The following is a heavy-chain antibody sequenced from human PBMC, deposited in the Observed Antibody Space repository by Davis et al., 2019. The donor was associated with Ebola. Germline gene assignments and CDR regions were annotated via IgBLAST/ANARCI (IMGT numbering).Heavy chain of an antibody. CDR3: ARAHLAAAGPFDY. J-gene: IGHJ4*02. Sequence: SETLSLTCAVYGGSFSGYYWSWIRQHPGKGLEWIGSIYYSGSTYYNPSLKSRVTISVDTSKNQFSLKLSSVTAADTAVYYCARAHLAAAGPFDYWGQGTLVTVSS. CDR2: IYYSGST. D-gene: IGHD6-13*01. CDR1: GGSFSGYY. V-gene: IGHV4-34*01.